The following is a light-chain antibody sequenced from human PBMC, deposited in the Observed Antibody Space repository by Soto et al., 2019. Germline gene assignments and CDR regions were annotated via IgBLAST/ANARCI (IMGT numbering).Light chain of an antibody. J-gene: IGLJ1*01. CDR2: DVN. CDR1: SSDIGSYSR. Sequence: SALTQPRSVSGSPGQSVTISCTGTSSDIGSYSRVSWYQQPPGKAPKLLVFDVNKRPSGVPDRFSGSKSGSTASLAISGLHVEDEADYYCCSYAGSYTYVFGTGTKLTVL. CDR3: CSYAGSYTYV. V-gene: IGLV2-11*01.